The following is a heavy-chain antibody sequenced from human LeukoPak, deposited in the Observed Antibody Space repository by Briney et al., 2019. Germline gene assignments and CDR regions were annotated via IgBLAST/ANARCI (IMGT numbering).Heavy chain of an antibody. V-gene: IGHV1-69*05. CDR2: IIPIFGTA. Sequence: SVKVSCKASGGTFSSYAISWVRQPPGQGLEWMGRIIPIFGTANYAQTFQGRVTITTDESTSTAYMELSSLRSEDTAVYYCARAFCSGGSCYSIDYWGQGTLVTVSS. CDR3: ARAFCSGGSCYSIDY. J-gene: IGHJ4*02. CDR1: GGTFSSYA. D-gene: IGHD2-15*01.